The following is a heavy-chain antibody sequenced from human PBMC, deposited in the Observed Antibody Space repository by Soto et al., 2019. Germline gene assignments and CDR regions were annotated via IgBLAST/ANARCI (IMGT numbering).Heavy chain of an antibody. D-gene: IGHD2-15*01. J-gene: IGHJ4*02. CDR3: AKTRERLVVVAVFFDY. Sequence: EVQLLESAGGLVQPGGSLRLSCAASGFTFSSYAMSWVRQAPGKGLEWVSAISGSGGSTYYADSVKGRFTISRDNSKNTLYLQMNSLRAEATAVYYCAKTRERLVVVAVFFDYWGQGTLVTVSS. CDR1: GFTFSSYA. V-gene: IGHV3-23*01. CDR2: ISGSGGST.